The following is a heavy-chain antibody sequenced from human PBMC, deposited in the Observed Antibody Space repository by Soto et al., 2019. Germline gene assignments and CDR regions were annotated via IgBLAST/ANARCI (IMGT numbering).Heavy chain of an antibody. Sequence: QVQLVQSGAEVKKPGASVKVSCKASGYTFTSYGISWVRQAPGQGLAWMGWISAYNGNTNYAQKLQGRVTMTTDTSTSTAYMELLSLRSDDTAVYYCAREPYCGGDCYSPHFDYWGQGTLVTVSS. CDR1: GYTFTSYG. D-gene: IGHD2-21*02. CDR3: AREPYCGGDCYSPHFDY. V-gene: IGHV1-18*04. CDR2: ISAYNGNT. J-gene: IGHJ4*02.